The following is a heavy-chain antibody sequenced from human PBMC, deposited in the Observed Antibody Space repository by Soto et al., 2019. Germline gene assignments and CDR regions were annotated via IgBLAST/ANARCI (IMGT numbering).Heavy chain of an antibody. CDR1: GGTFSSYA. CDR3: ARVPPGRGYSYRYYFDY. Sequence: SVKVSCKASGGTFSSYAISWVRQAPGQGLEWMGGIIPIFGTANYAQKFQGRVTITADESTSTAYMELSSLRSEDTAVYHCARVPPGRGYSYRYYFDYWGQGTLVTVSS. V-gene: IGHV1-69*13. CDR2: IIPIFGTA. J-gene: IGHJ4*02. D-gene: IGHD5-18*01.